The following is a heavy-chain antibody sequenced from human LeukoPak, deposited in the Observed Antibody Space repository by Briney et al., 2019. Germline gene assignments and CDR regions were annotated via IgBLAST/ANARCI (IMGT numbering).Heavy chain of an antibody. J-gene: IGHJ5*02. CDR1: GGTFSSYA. CDR3: ARGSGYEDWFDP. CDR2: IIPIFGTA. V-gene: IGHV1-69*05. Sequence: ASVKVSCKASGGTFSSYAMSWVRQAPGQGLEWMGGIIPIFGTANYAQKFQGRVTITTDESTSTAYMELSSLRSEDTAVYYCARGSGYEDWFDPWGQGTLVTVSS. D-gene: IGHD6-13*01.